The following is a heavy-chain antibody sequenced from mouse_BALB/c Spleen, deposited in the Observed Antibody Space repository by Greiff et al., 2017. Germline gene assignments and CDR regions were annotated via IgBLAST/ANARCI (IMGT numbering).Heavy chain of an antibody. CDR2: ISSGSSTI. V-gene: IGHV5-17*02. CDR1: GFTFSSFG. J-gene: IGHJ3*01. CDR3: ASENWFAY. Sequence: EVNVVESGGGLVQPGGSRKLSCAASGFTFSSFGMHWVRQAPEKGLEWVAYISSGSSTIYYADTVKGRFTISRDNPKNTLFLQMTSLRSEDTAMYYCASENWFAYWGQGTLVTVSA.